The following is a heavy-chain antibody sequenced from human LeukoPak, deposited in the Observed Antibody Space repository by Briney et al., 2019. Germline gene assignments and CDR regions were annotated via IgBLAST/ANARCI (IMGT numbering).Heavy chain of an antibody. D-gene: IGHD3-3*01. V-gene: IGHV1-24*01. CDR1: EYTLTGLS. J-gene: IGHJ3*01. CDR2: FDPEDVDT. CDR3: ATILLSKKRYYDFWTSAFDF. Sequence: ASVKVSCKVSEYTLTGLSVHWVRLAPGKGLEWMGGFDPEDVDTIYAQKFEGRVTMTEDTSTDTAYLELSSLRSENTAVYYCATILLSKKRYYDFWTSAFDFWGQGTLVTVSS.